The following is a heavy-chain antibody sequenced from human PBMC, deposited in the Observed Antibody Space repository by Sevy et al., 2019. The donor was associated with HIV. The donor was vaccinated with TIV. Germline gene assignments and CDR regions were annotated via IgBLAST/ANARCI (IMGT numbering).Heavy chain of an antibody. CDR3: ARGVIVVVPAAMNGDYYYYYGMDV. V-gene: IGHV1-18*01. Sequence: ASVKVSCKASGYTFTSYGISWVRQAPGQGLEWMGWISAYNGNTNYAQKLQGRVTMTTDTSTSTAYMELRSLRSDDTAVYYCARGVIVVVPAAMNGDYYYYYGMDVWGQGTTVTVSS. CDR2: ISAYNGNT. J-gene: IGHJ6*02. D-gene: IGHD2-2*01. CDR1: GYTFTSYG.